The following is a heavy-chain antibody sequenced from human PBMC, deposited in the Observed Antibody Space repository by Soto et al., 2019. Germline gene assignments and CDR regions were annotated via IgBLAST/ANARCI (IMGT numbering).Heavy chain of an antibody. V-gene: IGHV2-5*02. CDR3: VHSRCGGDYLQSYSSHYYYGMDI. Sequence: QITLKESGPTLVKPTQTLTLTCTFSGFSLSTGGMGVGWIRQPPGKALEWLALIYWDGDRRYRPSLMCRLTIAKATSKNQVVLTRTNMDPVDTATYYCVHSRCGGDYLQSYSSHYYYGMDIWGQGTTVTVSS. CDR2: IYWDGDR. J-gene: IGHJ6*02. D-gene: IGHD2-21*02. CDR1: GFSLSTGGMG.